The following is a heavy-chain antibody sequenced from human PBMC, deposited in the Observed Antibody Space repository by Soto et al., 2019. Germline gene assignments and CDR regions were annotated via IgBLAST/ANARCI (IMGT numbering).Heavy chain of an antibody. V-gene: IGHV1-24*01. J-gene: IGHJ6*02. CDR1: GYTVSELS. CDR2: YDVEAGET. Sequence: ASVKVSCKVSGYTVSELSMHWVRRAPGKGFEWMGGYDVEAGETIYAQKFQGRVTMANDTSTETAYMELSSLRSEDTAVYYCARTVGYYYGMDVWGQGTTVTVSS. D-gene: IGHD1-1*01. CDR3: ARTVGYYYGMDV.